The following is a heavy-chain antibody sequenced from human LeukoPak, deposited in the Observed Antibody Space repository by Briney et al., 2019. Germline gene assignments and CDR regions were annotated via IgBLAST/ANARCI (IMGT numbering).Heavy chain of an antibody. CDR3: AREQYNWNYFDY. CDR1: GFTFSSYA. Sequence: GGSLRLSCAASGFTFSSYAMHWVRQAPGKGLEWVAVISYDGSNKYYADSVKGRFTISRDNSKNTLYLQMNNLRAEDTAVYYCAREQYNWNYFDYWGQGTLVTVSS. J-gene: IGHJ4*02. CDR2: ISYDGSNK. D-gene: IGHD1-20*01. V-gene: IGHV3-30-3*01.